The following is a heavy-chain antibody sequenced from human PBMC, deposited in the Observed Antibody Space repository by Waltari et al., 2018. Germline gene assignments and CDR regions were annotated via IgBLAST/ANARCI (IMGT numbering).Heavy chain of an antibody. D-gene: IGHD3-3*01. Sequence: QVQLVQSGAEVKKPGASVKVSCKASGYTFTGYYMHWVRQAPGQGLEWMGRINPNSGGTNYAQKFQGRVTMTRDTSISTAYMELSRLRSDDTAVYYCARDPTYDFWSGYRGDYWGQGTLVSVS. CDR1: GYTFTGYY. CDR3: ARDPTYDFWSGYRGDY. CDR2: INPNSGGT. V-gene: IGHV1-2*06. J-gene: IGHJ4*02.